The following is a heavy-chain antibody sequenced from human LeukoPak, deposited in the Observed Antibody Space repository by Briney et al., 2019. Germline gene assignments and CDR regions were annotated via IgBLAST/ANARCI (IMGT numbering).Heavy chain of an antibody. Sequence: GGSLRLSCAASDFILRAYGMNWVRQAPGKGLVWVSHVNFDGSSTRYADSVKGRFTISRDNARNTLYLQMNSLRVEDTAVYYCARGVDYGLDVWGQGPTVTVSS. CDR3: ARGVDYGLDV. J-gene: IGHJ6*02. V-gene: IGHV3-74*01. CDR1: DFILRAYG. CDR2: VNFDGSST. D-gene: IGHD2-15*01.